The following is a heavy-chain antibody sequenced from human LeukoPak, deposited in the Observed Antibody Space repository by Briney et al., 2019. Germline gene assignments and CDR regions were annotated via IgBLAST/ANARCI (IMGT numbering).Heavy chain of an antibody. CDR3: ARDLAYYDSSGYLRYFDH. V-gene: IGHV4-4*07. Sequence: PSETLSLTCTVSGGSISSYYWSWIRQPAGKGLEWIGRIYTSGRTSYNPSLKRRGTMSLDTSKHQFSLKLSSVTAADTAVYYCARDLAYYDSSGYLRYFDHWGQGTLVTVSS. CDR1: GGSISSYY. J-gene: IGHJ4*02. CDR2: IYTSGRT. D-gene: IGHD3-22*01.